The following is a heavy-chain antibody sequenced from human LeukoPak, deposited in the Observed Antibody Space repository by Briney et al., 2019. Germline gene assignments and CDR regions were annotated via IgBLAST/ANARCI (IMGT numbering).Heavy chain of an antibody. CDR3: ARLHDYVWGSYRYPFDY. J-gene: IGHJ4*02. D-gene: IGHD3-16*02. Sequence: PSETLSLTCTVSGGSISSSSNYWGWIRQPPGKGLEWIGNIYYSGSTYYNPSLKSRVTISVDTSKNQFSLKLTSVTAADTAVYYCARLHDYVWGSYRYPFDYWGQGTLVTVSS. CDR2: IYYSGST. CDR1: GGSISSSSNY. V-gene: IGHV4-39*01.